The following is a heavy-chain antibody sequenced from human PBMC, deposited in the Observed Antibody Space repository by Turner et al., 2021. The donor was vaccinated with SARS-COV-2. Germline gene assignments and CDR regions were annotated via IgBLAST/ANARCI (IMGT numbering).Heavy chain of an antibody. Sequence: QVQLVESGGGVVQPGRSLRLSCSASGFPFSRYGMHWVRQAPGKGLEWVAVIWYDGSNKFYADSLRGRFTISRDNSKNTLYLQMNSLGAEDTAVYYCARDDLDPDYGFHFDYWGQGTLVTVSS. J-gene: IGHJ4*02. CDR2: IWYDGSNK. V-gene: IGHV3-33*01. CDR1: GFPFSRYG. CDR3: ARDDLDPDYGFHFDY. D-gene: IGHD4-17*01.